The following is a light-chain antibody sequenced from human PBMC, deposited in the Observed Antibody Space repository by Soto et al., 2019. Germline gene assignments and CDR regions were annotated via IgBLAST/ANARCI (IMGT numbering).Light chain of an antibody. V-gene: IGKV3-15*01. CDR1: QSVSSN. J-gene: IGKJ4*01. Sequence: VFTQSPGTLSLSPGDRAPLSCRASQSVSSNHLAWYQHKPGQTPRLLIYDTSTRATGVPTRFSGSGSGAEFTLTSNSLQSEDFAVYYCQPYNNWPLTFGGGTKVDIK. CDR2: DTS. CDR3: QPYNNWPLT.